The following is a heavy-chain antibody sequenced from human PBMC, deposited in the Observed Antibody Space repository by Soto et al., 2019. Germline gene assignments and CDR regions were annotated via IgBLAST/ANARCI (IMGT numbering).Heavy chain of an antibody. Sequence: QVQLVQSGAEVRKPGSSVKVSCQASGDTFNSYAINWVRQAPGQGLEVMGGIIPAFGTANYAPKFQGTVTITADDCTRTAYMELGSLRAEDTAIYYCARVPGTMVRGHYVDQWGQGTLVTVSS. D-gene: IGHD3-10*01. J-gene: IGHJ4*02. V-gene: IGHV1-69*01. CDR1: GDTFNSYA. CDR2: IIPAFGTA. CDR3: ARVPGTMVRGHYVDQ.